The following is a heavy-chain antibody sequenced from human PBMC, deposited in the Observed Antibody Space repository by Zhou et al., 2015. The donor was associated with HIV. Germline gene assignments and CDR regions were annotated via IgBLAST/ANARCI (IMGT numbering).Heavy chain of an antibody. V-gene: IGHV1-3*05. CDR2: INAGNGNT. D-gene: IGHD3-3*01. CDR3: ARVGNYDFWSGYYRNAFDI. CDR1: GYTFTSYA. Sequence: QVQLVQSGAEEKKPGASVKVSCKASGYTFTSYAMHWVRQAPGQRLEWMGWINAGNGNTKYSQKFQGRVTITRDTSASTAYMELSSLRSEDTAVYYCARVGNYDFWSGYYRNAFDIVGPRDKWSPSL. J-gene: IGHJ3*02.